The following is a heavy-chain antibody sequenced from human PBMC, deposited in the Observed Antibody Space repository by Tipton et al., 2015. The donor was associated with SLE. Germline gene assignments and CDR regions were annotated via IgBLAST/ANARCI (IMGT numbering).Heavy chain of an antibody. CDR3: AGLRAWGVSY. Sequence: GLVKPSETLSLTCTVSGDSISSSTYYWGWIRQPPGKGLEWIGNMYFSGSTYYSPSLKSRVTISIDTSKNQFSLEVTAVSDADTALYYCAGLRAWGVSYWGQGIRVTVSS. D-gene: IGHD5-12*01. J-gene: IGHJ4*02. CDR2: MYFSGST. CDR1: GDSISSSTYY. V-gene: IGHV4-39*07.